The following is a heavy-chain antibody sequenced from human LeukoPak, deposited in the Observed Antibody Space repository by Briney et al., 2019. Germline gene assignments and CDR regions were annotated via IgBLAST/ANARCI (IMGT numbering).Heavy chain of an antibody. J-gene: IGHJ4*02. Sequence: GGSLRLSCAASGFTVSSNYMSWVRQAPGKGLEWVSVIYSCGSTYYADSVKGRFTISGDNAKNTLYLQMNSLRAEDTAVYYCASGTASYYWGQGTLVTVSS. V-gene: IGHV3-66*03. CDR3: ASGTASYY. CDR1: GFTVSSNY. CDR2: IYSCGST.